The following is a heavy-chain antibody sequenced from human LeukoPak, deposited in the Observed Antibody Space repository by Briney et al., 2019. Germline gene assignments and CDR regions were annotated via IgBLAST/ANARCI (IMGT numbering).Heavy chain of an antibody. CDR1: GFTFSSYA. Sequence: GGSLRLSCAASGFTFSSYAMNWVRQAPGKGLEWVSTISGDGGDTHYADSVKGRFTISRDNSKNTLYLQMNSLRAEDTAVYYCARGTTVTTVLYYYYMDVWGKGTTVTVSS. D-gene: IGHD4-17*01. V-gene: IGHV3-23*01. CDR3: ARGTTVTTVLYYYYMDV. J-gene: IGHJ6*03. CDR2: ISGDGGDT.